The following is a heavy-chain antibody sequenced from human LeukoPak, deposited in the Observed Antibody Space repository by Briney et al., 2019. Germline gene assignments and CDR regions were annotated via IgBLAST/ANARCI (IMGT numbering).Heavy chain of an antibody. Sequence: SQTLSLTCTVSGGSISSGGYYWSWIRQHPGKGLEWIGYIYSSGSTYYNPSLKSRVTISLDTSKNQFSLKLSSVTAADTAVYYCARGIPLSRFHNWGQGTLVTVSS. J-gene: IGHJ4*02. CDR2: IYSSGST. CDR3: ARGIPLSRFHN. D-gene: IGHD5-18*01. CDR1: GGSISSGGYY. V-gene: IGHV4-31*03.